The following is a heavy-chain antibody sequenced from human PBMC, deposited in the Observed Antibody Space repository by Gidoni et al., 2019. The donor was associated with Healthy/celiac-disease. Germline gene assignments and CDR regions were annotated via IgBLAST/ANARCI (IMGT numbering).Heavy chain of an antibody. J-gene: IGHJ6*02. Sequence: VQLVESGGGLVQPGRSLRLSCAASGFTFADYAMHWVRQAPGKGLEWVSGISWNSGSIGYADSVKGRFTISRDNAKNSLYLQMNSLRAEDTALYYCAKDYRPGYCSSTSCPKPHYYYYGMDVWGQGTTVTVSS. V-gene: IGHV3-9*01. CDR2: ISWNSGSI. CDR3: AKDYRPGYCSSTSCPKPHYYYYGMDV. D-gene: IGHD2-2*01. CDR1: GFTFADYA.